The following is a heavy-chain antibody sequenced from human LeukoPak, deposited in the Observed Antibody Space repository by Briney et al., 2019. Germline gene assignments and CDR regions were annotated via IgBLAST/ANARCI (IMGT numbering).Heavy chain of an antibody. CDR2: TYYRSKWYN. CDR1: GDSVSSNSAA. CDR3: ARGAYYDSSGYYRAFDY. D-gene: IGHD3-22*01. J-gene: IGHJ4*02. V-gene: IGHV6-1*01. Sequence: SQTLSLTCAISGDSVSSNSAAWNWIRQSPSRGLEWLGRTYYRSKWYNDYAVSVKSRITINPDTSKNQFSLQLNSVTPEDTVVYYCARGAYYDSSGYYRAFDYWGQGTLVTVSS.